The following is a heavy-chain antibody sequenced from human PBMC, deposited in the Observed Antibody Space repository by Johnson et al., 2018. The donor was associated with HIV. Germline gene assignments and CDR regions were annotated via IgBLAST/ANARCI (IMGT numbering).Heavy chain of an antibody. D-gene: IGHD4/OR15-4a*01. V-gene: IGHV3-33*06. Sequence: QVQLVESGGGVVQPGKSLRLSCAASGFTFSYYGMHWVRQAPGKGLEWVAVIWYDGSNKFYADSVKGRFTISRDNSKNTVYLQMNSLRVEDTAVYYCAKAPGKDHGGNRGGFDIWGQGTMVTVSS. CDR3: AKAPGKDHGGNRGGFDI. CDR2: IWYDGSNK. J-gene: IGHJ3*02. CDR1: GFTFSYYG.